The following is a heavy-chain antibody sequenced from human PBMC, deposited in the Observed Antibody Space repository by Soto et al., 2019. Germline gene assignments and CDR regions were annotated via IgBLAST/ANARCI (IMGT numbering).Heavy chain of an antibody. CDR2: MSGSSSTT. V-gene: IGHV3-23*01. Sequence: EVRLLESGGGLVKPGGSLRLSCATSGLTFSNYAMSWVRQAPGGGLEWVSSMSGSSSTTYYADSVRGRFTISRDRSKNTRYLQMSSLRAEDTALYYCAKNQELELPRVIDFWGQGTMVTVSS. CDR1: GLTFSNYA. D-gene: IGHD1-7*01. CDR3: AKNQELELPRVIDF. J-gene: IGHJ4*02.